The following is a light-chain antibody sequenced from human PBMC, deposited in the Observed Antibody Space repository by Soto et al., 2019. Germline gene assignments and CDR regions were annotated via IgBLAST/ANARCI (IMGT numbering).Light chain of an antibody. Sequence: DIQMTQSPSTLPASLGDRVTITCRASEDIRTWLEWYQQKPGKAPKLLIYSASSLETGVPSRFRGSGSGTDFTLTISSLQPDDFAAYFCQHYKSFSLTFGGGTKVDIK. CDR2: SAS. V-gene: IGKV1-5*03. CDR1: EDIRTW. CDR3: QHYKSFSLT. J-gene: IGKJ4*01.